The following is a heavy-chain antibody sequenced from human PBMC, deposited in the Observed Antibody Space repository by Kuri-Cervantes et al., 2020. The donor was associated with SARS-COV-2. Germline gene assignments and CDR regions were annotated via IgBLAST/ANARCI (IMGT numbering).Heavy chain of an antibody. Sequence: GESLKISCAASGFTFSSYSMNWVRQAPGKGLEWVSYISSSSSTIYYADSVKGRFTISRDNAKNSLYLQMNSLRAEDTAVYYCARDWGIDFWSRYYTSYYYGMDVWGQGTTVTVSS. V-gene: IGHV3-48*01. J-gene: IGHJ6*02. CDR2: ISSSSSTI. CDR1: GFTFSSYS. D-gene: IGHD3-3*01. CDR3: ARDWGIDFWSRYYTSYYYGMDV.